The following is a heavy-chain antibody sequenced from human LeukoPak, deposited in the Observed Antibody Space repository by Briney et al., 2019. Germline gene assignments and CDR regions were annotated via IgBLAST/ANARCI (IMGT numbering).Heavy chain of an antibody. CDR1: GGSISSYY. J-gene: IGHJ5*02. CDR3: ARDLAAAGTIDP. D-gene: IGHD6-13*01. CDR2: IYYSGST. Sequence: PSETLSLTCTVSGGSISSYYWSWIRQPPGKGLEWIGYIYYSGSTKYNPSLKSRVTISEDKSKNQFALKLSSVTAADTAVYYCARDLAAAGTIDPWGQGTLVTVSS. V-gene: IGHV4-59*01.